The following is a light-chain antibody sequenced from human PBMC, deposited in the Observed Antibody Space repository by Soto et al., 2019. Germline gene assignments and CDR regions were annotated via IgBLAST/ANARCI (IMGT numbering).Light chain of an antibody. V-gene: IGLV2-11*01. CDR2: DVD. CDR1: SSDVGAYNY. J-gene: IGLJ1*01. Sequence: QSALTQPRSVSGSPGQSVTISCTGTSSDVGAYNYVSWYQQYPGKAPKVMIFDVDKRPSGVPDRFSGSKSGSTASLTISGLQAEDEADYYCSSYAGSYTYVFGPGTKVTVL. CDR3: SSYAGSYTYV.